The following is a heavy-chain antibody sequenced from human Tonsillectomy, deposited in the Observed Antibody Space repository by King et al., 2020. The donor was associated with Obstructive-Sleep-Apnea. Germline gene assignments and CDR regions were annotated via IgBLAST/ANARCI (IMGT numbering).Heavy chain of an antibody. V-gene: IGHV5-51*01. CDR3: ARHFPTVPRGVLGMDV. CDR2: IYPADSDT. J-gene: IGHJ6*02. D-gene: IGHD3-10*01. Sequence: EQLVQSGAEVKKPGESLKISCQGSGYNFTTYWIGWVRQMPGKGLEWMGIIYPADSDTRYSPSFQGQVTMSADKSISTAYLQWSSLKASDTAMYYCARHFPTVPRGVLGMDVWGHGTTVTVSS. CDR1: GYNFTTYW.